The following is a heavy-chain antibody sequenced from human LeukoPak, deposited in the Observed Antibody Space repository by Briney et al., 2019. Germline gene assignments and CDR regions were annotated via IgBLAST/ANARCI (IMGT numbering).Heavy chain of an antibody. CDR3: AREGASWGFT. Sequence: PSETLSLTCTVSGGSISSSSHYWGWIRQPPGKGLEWIGSIYYSGSTYYNPSLKSRVTISVDTSKNQFSLKLTSVTAADTAVYYCAREGASWGFTWGQGTLVTVSS. D-gene: IGHD2-2*01. J-gene: IGHJ5*02. V-gene: IGHV4-39*07. CDR1: GGSISSSSHY. CDR2: IYYSGST.